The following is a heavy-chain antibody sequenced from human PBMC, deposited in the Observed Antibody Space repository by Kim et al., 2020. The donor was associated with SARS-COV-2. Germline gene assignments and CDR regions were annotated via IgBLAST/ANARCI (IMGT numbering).Heavy chain of an antibody. D-gene: IGHD3-3*01. CDR3: ARERAPTIFGVVINYYAMDV. Sequence: SETLSLTCAVYGGSFSGYYWSWIRQPPGKGLEWIGEINHSGSTNYNPSLKSRVTISVDTSKNQFSLKLSSVTAADTAMYYCARERAPTIFGVVINYYAMDVWGQGTTVTVSS. CDR2: INHSGST. CDR1: GGSFSGYY. J-gene: IGHJ6*02. V-gene: IGHV4-34*01.